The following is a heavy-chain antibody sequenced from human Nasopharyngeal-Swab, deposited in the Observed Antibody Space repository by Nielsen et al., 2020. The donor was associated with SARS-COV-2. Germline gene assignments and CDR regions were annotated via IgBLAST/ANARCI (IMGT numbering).Heavy chain of an antibody. J-gene: IGHJ6*02. V-gene: IGHV3-23*01. CDR3: AKDRVNTIFSGGMDV. CDR2: ISGSGGST. CDR1: GFTFSSYA. Sequence: GESLKISCAASGFTFSSYAMSWVRQAPGKGLEWVSAISGSGGSTYYADSVKGRFTISRDNSKNTLYLQMNSLRAEDTAVYYCAKDRVNTIFSGGMDVWGQGTTVTVSS. D-gene: IGHD3-9*01.